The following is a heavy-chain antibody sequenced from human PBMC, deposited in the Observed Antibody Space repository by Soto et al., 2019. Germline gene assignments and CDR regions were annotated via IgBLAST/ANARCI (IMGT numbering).Heavy chain of an antibody. D-gene: IGHD3-22*01. CDR2: ISSSSSTI. J-gene: IGHJ5*02. Sequence: EVQLVESGGGLVQPGGSLRLSCAASGFTFSSYSMNWVRQAPGKGLEWVSYISSSSSTIYYADSVKGRFTISRDNAKNSLYLQMNSLRDEDTAVYYCARNYYDSSGYFLDWFDPWGQGTLVTVSS. CDR1: GFTFSSYS. V-gene: IGHV3-48*02. CDR3: ARNYYDSSGYFLDWFDP.